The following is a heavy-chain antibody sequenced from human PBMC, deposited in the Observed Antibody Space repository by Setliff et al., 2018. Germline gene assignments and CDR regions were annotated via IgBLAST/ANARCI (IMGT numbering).Heavy chain of an antibody. J-gene: IGHJ4*02. V-gene: IGHV1-2*06. Sequence: ASVKVSCKASGYTFTGYSMHWVRQAPGQGLEWMGRINPNSGGTNYAQKFQGRVTMTRDTSISTTYMELSRLRSDDTAVYYCARVGSLAPLYYGNYWGQGTLVTVSS. CDR1: GYTFTGYS. CDR2: INPNSGGT. D-gene: IGHD3-10*01. CDR3: ARVGSLAPLYYGNY.